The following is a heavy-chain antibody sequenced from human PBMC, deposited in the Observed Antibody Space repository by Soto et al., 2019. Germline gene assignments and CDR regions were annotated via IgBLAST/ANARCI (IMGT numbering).Heavy chain of an antibody. V-gene: IGHV1-69*01. Sequence: QVQLVPSGAEVKKPGSSVKVSCKASGGTFSSYAISWVRQAPGQGLEWMGGIIPIFGTANYAQKFQGRVTITADESTSTAYMELSSLRSEDTAVYYCARDPRYYDSSDTAFDIWGQGTMVTVSS. CDR1: GGTFSSYA. D-gene: IGHD3-22*01. CDR3: ARDPRYYDSSDTAFDI. CDR2: IIPIFGTA. J-gene: IGHJ3*02.